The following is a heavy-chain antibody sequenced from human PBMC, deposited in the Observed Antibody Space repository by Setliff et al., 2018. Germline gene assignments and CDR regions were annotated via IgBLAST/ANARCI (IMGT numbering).Heavy chain of an antibody. CDR2: MNAGNGNT. CDR3: ARGRAHYYFSGSFMDY. Sequence: SVKVSCKASGYTFLNYDIHWVRQAPGQGLEWMGWMNAGNGNTEYSQKFKGRVTLSRDTSANIAYMELRSLTSEDTAVDYCARGRAHYYFSGSFMDYWGQGTLVTVSS. J-gene: IGHJ4*02. D-gene: IGHD3-10*01. V-gene: IGHV1-3*01. CDR1: GYTFLNYD.